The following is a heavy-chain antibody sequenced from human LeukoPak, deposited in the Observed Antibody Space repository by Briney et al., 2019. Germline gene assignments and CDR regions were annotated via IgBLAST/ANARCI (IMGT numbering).Heavy chain of an antibody. CDR3: ARVRILRFLEWLTKNYDY. CDR1: GGSFSGYY. Sequence: PSETLSLTCAVYGGSFSGYYWSWIRQPPGKGLEWIGEINYSGSTNYNPSLKSRVTISVDTSKNQFSLKLSSVTAADTAVYYCARVRILRFLEWLTKNYDYWGQGTLVTVSS. D-gene: IGHD3-3*01. V-gene: IGHV4-34*01. J-gene: IGHJ4*02. CDR2: INYSGST.